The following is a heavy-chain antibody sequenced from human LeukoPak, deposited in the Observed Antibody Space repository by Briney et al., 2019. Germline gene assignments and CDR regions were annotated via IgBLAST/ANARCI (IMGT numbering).Heavy chain of an antibody. CDR2: ISSSGTTI. D-gene: IGHD6-13*01. V-gene: IGHV3-48*01. Sequence: GGSLRLSCAASGFTLSSYIMNWVRQTPGKGPEWVSYISSSGTTIYYADSVKGRFTISRDNAKNSLYLQMNSLRAEDTAVYYCARDIGSSNWYYFDNWGQGTLVTVSS. CDR1: GFTLSSYI. J-gene: IGHJ4*02. CDR3: ARDIGSSNWYYFDN.